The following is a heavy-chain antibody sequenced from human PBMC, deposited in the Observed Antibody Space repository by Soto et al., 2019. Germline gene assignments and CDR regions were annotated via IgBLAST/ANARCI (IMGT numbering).Heavy chain of an antibody. D-gene: IGHD3-3*01. J-gene: IGHJ6*03. CDR3: TRSYYDFWSGYYGPDYYYYYMDV. V-gene: IGHV3-73*01. CDR1: GFTFSGSA. Sequence: GGSLRLSCSASGFTFSGSAMHWVRQASGKGLEWVGRIRSKANSYATAYAASVKGRFTISRDDSKNTAYLQMNSLKTEDTAVYYCTRSYYDFWSGYYGPDYYYYYMDVWGKGTTVTVSS. CDR2: IRSKANSYAT.